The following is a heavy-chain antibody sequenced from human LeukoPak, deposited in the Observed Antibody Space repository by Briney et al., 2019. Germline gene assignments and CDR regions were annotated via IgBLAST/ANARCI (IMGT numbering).Heavy chain of an antibody. CDR1: GFTFSSYS. D-gene: IGHD6-19*01. Sequence: GGSLRLSCAASGFTFSSYSMNWVRQAPGKGLEWVSSIGSSSSYIYYADSVKGRFTISRDNAKNSLYLQMNSLRAEDTAVYYCARDPPGAVAGKRGYFDYWGQGTLVTVSS. CDR3: ARDPPGAVAGKRGYFDY. V-gene: IGHV3-21*01. CDR2: IGSSSSYI. J-gene: IGHJ4*02.